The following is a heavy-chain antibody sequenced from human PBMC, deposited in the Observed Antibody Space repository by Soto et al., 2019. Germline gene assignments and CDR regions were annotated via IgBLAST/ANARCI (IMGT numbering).Heavy chain of an antibody. V-gene: IGHV1-69*12. CDR1: GGTFSSYA. D-gene: IGHD3-16*01. CDR3: AMHLRCVPLDDDYYDMGV. CDR2: IIPIFGTA. Sequence: QVPLVQSGAEVKKPGSSVKVSCKASGGTFSSYAISWVRQAPGQGLEWMGGIIPIFGTANYAQKFQGRLTITADESTRTPYMEPRSLTAENTAVSYCAMHLRCVPLDDDYYDMGVWGQGTTDAVSS. J-gene: IGHJ6*02.